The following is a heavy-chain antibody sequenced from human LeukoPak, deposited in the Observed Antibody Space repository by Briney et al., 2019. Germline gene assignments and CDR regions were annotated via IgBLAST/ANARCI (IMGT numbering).Heavy chain of an antibody. Sequence: SETLSLTCAVSGGSISSGGYSWSWIRQPPGKGLEWIGYIYHSGSTYYNPSLKSRVTISVDRSKNQFSLKLSSVTAADTAVYYCARAPRGEAAELFDYWGQGTLVTVSS. V-gene: IGHV4-30-2*01. J-gene: IGHJ4*02. CDR3: ARAPRGEAAELFDY. D-gene: IGHD6-13*01. CDR1: GGSISSGGYS. CDR2: IYHSGST.